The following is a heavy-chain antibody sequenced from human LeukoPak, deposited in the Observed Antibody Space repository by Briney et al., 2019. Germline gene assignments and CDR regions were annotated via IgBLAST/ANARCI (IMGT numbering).Heavy chain of an antibody. V-gene: IGHV3-48*03. CDR3: ARAKYTYGYLFDY. CDR2: ISGSGGTI. J-gene: IGHJ4*02. D-gene: IGHD5-18*01. Sequence: PGGSLRLSCAASGFTFSSYELNWVRQAPGKGLEWVSYISGSGGTIYYADSVKGRFTISRDNAKNSLYLQMNSRRAEDTAVYYCARAKYTYGYLFDYWGQGTLVTVSS. CDR1: GFTFSSYE.